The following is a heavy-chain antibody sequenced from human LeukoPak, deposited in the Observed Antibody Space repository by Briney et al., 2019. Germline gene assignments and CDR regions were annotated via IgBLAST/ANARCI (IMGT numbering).Heavy chain of an antibody. CDR2: IIPIFGTA. Sequence: GASVKVSCKASGGTFSSYAISWVRQAPGQGLEWVGRIIPIFGTANYAQKFQGRVTITTDESTSTAYMELSSLRSEDTAVYYCARDQVGWPFDYWGQGTLVTVSS. V-gene: IGHV1-69*05. CDR1: GGTFSSYA. J-gene: IGHJ4*02. CDR3: ARDQVGWPFDY. D-gene: IGHD6-19*01.